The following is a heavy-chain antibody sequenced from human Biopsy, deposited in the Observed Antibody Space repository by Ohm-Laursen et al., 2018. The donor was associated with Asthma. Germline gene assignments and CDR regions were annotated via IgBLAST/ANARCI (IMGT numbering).Heavy chain of an antibody. D-gene: IGHD5-12*01. CDR2: ISYDGNHK. J-gene: IGHJ4*02. CDR3: AKRRGYSGHDNDY. Sequence: LRLSCAASGFMFRSFGMHWVRQAPGKGLEWVAVISYDGNHKFYEDSVKGRFTISRDNSKNTLYLQMNSLRTEDTAVYYCAKRRGYSGHDNDYWGQGTLVIVSA. CDR1: GFMFRSFG. V-gene: IGHV3-30*18.